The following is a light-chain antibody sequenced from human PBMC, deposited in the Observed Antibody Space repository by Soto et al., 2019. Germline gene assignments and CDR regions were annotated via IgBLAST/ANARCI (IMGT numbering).Light chain of an antibody. CDR1: SSDVGYYNY. V-gene: IGLV2-14*01. CDR3: SSYTTSSTRV. Sequence: QSALTQPAAVSGSPGQSIIISCTGTSSDVGYYNYVSWFQQHPGKAPKLLIYEVSNRPSGVSNRFSGSKSGNTASLTISGLQAEDEADYYCSSYTTSSTRVFGGGTKLTVL. J-gene: IGLJ3*02. CDR2: EVS.